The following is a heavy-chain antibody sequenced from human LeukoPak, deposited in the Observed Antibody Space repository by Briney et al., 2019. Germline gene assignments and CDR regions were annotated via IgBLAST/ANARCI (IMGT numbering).Heavy chain of an antibody. CDR2: INHSGSA. CDR3: ARGPEEDYDIYYYYYMDV. D-gene: IGHD3-9*01. CDR1: GGSFSGYY. V-gene: IGHV4-34*01. Sequence: SETLSLTCAVYGGSFSGYYWSWIRQPPGKGLEWIGEINHSGSANYNPSLKSRVTISVDTSKNQFSLKLSSVTAADTAVYYCARGPEEDYDIYYYYYMDVWGKGTTVTVSS. J-gene: IGHJ6*03.